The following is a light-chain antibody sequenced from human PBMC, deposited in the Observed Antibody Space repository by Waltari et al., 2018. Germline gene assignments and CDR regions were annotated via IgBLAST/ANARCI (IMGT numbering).Light chain of an antibody. CDR3: QQYNKWPPLT. CDR1: QNIHDN. CDR2: GAS. Sequence: EVLMTQSPATLSVSPGERVTLYCRASQNIHDNLAWYQQKPCQAPRLLIYGASTRATDIPARFRSSGSGTEFTLTINSLQSEDLGIYYCQQYNKWPPLTFGGGTKVEIK. J-gene: IGKJ4*01. V-gene: IGKV3-15*01.